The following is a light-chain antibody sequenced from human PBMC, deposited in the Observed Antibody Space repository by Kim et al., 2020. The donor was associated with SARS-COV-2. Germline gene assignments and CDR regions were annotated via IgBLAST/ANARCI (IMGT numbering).Light chain of an antibody. CDR3: QQFSSPART. Sequence: SPGERATLSCRASQSIALSYLAWYQQIPGQAPRLIIYAASRRATGIPDRFSGRGSGTDFTLTISRLEPEDFAVYYCQQFSSPARTFGQGTKVEIK. CDR2: AAS. J-gene: IGKJ1*01. CDR1: QSIALSY. V-gene: IGKV3-20*01.